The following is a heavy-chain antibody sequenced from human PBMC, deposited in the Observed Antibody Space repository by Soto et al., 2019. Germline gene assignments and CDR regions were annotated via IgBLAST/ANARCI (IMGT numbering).Heavy chain of an antibody. CDR1: GFTFTSSA. J-gene: IGHJ6*02. CDR2: IVVGNGNT. D-gene: IGHD3-22*01. CDR3: ATADSSFDRSGSLPYGVDV. V-gene: IGHV1-58*02. Sequence: QMQLVQSGPEVKKPGTSVKVSCKASGFTFTSSAIQWVRQARGQRLEWIGRIVVGNGNTNYAQKFQKRVTITRDMSTSTTYMELSSLRSEDTAVYYCATADSSFDRSGSLPYGVDVWGRGTTVTVSS.